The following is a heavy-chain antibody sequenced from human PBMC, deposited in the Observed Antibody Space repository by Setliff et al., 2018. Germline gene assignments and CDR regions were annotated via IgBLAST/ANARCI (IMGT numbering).Heavy chain of an antibody. CDR2: ISTSGNT. CDR1: GGSIINSYY. V-gene: IGHV4-4*07. CDR3: ARAVDSSGYFPFWYFDL. D-gene: IGHD3-22*01. J-gene: IGHJ2*01. Sequence: PSETLSLTCTVSGGSIINSYYWSWIRQPAGKGLEWIGRISTSGNTNYNPSLKSRVTVSLDTSKNQFSLKLTSMTAADTAIYFCARAVDSSGYFPFWYFDLWGRGTLVTVSS.